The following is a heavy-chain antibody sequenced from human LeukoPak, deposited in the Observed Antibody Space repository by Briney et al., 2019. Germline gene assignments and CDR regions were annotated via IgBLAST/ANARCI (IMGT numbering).Heavy chain of an antibody. Sequence: SETLSLTCTVSGGSIRSYYWSWIRQPPGKGLEWIGYIFYAGSTTYNPSLKSRVTISIDTSKNQFSLKLNSVTAADTAVYYCASGERGYSYGPLDYWGQGILVTVFS. D-gene: IGHD5-18*01. CDR1: GGSIRSYY. CDR2: IFYAGST. CDR3: ASGERGYSYGPLDY. V-gene: IGHV4-59*08. J-gene: IGHJ4*02.